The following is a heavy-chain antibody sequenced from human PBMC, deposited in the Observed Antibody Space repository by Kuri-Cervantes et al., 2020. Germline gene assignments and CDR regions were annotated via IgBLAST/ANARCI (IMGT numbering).Heavy chain of an antibody. CDR1: GYTFTSYD. Sequence: ASVKVSCKASGYTFTSYDINWVRQATGQGLEWTGWMNPNSGNTGYAQKFQGRVTMTRNTSISTAYMELSSLRSEDTAVYYCARGSPSGSYLFYYYYGMDVWGQGTTVTVSS. D-gene: IGHD1-26*01. CDR3: ARGSPSGSYLFYYYYGMDV. CDR2: MNPNSGNT. V-gene: IGHV1-8*01. J-gene: IGHJ6*02.